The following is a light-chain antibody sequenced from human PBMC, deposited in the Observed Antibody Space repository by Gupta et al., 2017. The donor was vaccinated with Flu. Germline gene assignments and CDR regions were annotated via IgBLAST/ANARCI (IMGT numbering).Light chain of an antibody. Sequence: QSALTQPASVSGSPGQSITISCTGPSSDVGGYNYVSWYQQHPGKAPKLMIYEVSNRPSGVSNRFSGSKSGNTASLTISGLQAEDEADYYCSSHTSSSTVVFGGGTKLTVL. CDR3: SSHTSSSTVV. J-gene: IGLJ2*01. V-gene: IGLV2-14*01. CDR2: EVS. CDR1: SSDVGGYNY.